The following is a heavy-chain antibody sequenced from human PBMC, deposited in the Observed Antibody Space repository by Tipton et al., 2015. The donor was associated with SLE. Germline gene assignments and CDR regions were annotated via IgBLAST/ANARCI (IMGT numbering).Heavy chain of an antibody. CDR1: GGSISSNY. CDR3: ARGMVTWRGAIIGVDV. D-gene: IGHD2-21*02. J-gene: IGHJ6*02. V-gene: IGHV4-59*08. Sequence: TLSLTCSVSGGSISSNYWIWIRQPPGKGLEWIGYVYYSGSTTYNPSLKSRVTISVDTSKNQISLKLNSVTAPDTAVYYCARGMVTWRGAIIGVDVWGQGTTVNVSS. CDR2: VYYSGST.